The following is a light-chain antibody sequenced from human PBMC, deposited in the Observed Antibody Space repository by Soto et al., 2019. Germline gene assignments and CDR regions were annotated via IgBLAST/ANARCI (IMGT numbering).Light chain of an antibody. V-gene: IGLV2-14*03. J-gene: IGLJ3*02. CDR1: SSDVGGYNY. CDR3: TSYTTSSPYLV. Sequence: QSALTQPASVSGSPGQSITISCTGTSSDVGGYNYVSWYQHHPGKAPKLMIYDVTNRPSGVSNRFSGSKSGNTASLTISGXXXXXXXDYYCTSYTTSSPYLVFGGGTKLTV. CDR2: DVT.